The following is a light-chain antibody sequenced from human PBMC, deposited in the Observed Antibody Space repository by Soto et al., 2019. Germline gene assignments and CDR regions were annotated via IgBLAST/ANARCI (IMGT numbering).Light chain of an antibody. V-gene: IGKV1-5*01. J-gene: IGKJ1*01. CDR2: DAS. CDR3: QHYGGMWT. Sequence: DVQMTHSLSTLSASIGDRLTITSRASKSISNRLAWYQQKPGKAPKVLTYDASSLESGVPSRFSGSGSGTEFILTISSLQPDDFASYCCQHYGGMWTFGQGTKVDIK. CDR1: KSISNR.